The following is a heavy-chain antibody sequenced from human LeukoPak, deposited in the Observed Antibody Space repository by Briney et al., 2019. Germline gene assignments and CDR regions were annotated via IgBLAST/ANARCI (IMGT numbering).Heavy chain of an antibody. J-gene: IGHJ6*02. Sequence: PGGSLRLSCAASGFTFSSYWMSWARQAPGKGLEWVANIKQDGSEKYYVDSVKGRFTISRDNAKNSLYLQMNSLRAEDTAVYYCARDKDDYVWGSYRYYYYYGMDVWGQGTTVTVSS. CDR2: IKQDGSEK. V-gene: IGHV3-7*01. D-gene: IGHD3-16*02. CDR3: ARDKDDYVWGSYRYYYYYGMDV. CDR1: GFTFSSYW.